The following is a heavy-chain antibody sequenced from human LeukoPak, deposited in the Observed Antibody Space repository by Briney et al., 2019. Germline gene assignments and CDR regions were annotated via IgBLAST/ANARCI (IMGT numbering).Heavy chain of an antibody. Sequence: ASVKVSCKASGGIFSSYAISWVRQAPGQGLEWMGIINPTGGSTSYAQKFQGRVTMTRDRSTSTIFMELSSLRSEDTAVYYCARDSQPNFFAYGGQGPLVTVSS. CDR3: ARDSQPNFFAY. J-gene: IGHJ4*02. CDR2: INPTGGST. V-gene: IGHV1-46*01. CDR1: GGIFSSYA. D-gene: IGHD2-2*01.